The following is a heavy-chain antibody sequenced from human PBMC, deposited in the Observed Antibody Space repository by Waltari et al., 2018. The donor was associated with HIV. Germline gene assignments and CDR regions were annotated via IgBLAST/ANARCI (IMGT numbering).Heavy chain of an antibody. Sequence: QVQLVESGGGVVQPGRSLRLSCAASGFTFSSYAIHGVRQAPGKGLEWVAVISYDGSNKYYADSVKGRFTISRDNSKNTLYRQMNSLRAEDTAVYYCARGGYGWLPDGYWGQGTLVTVSS. CDR2: ISYDGSNK. CDR3: ARGGYGWLPDGY. V-gene: IGHV3-30-3*01. D-gene: IGHD5-18*01. CDR1: GFTFSSYA. J-gene: IGHJ4*02.